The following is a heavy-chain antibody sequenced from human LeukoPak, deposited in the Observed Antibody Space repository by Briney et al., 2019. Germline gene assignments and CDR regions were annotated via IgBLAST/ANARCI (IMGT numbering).Heavy chain of an antibody. CDR1: GFTFSSYG. D-gene: IGHD3-10*01. CDR3: ARIGGTDRLLWFGEPHYYMDV. V-gene: IGHV3-23*01. CDR2: LSDSGGNT. Sequence: GGSLRLSCAASGFTFSSYGMSWVRQAPGKGLEWVSALSDSGGNTFYADSVKGRFTISRDNSKNTLYLQINSLRAEDTAVYYCARIGGTDRLLWFGEPHYYMDVWGKGTTVTISS. J-gene: IGHJ6*03.